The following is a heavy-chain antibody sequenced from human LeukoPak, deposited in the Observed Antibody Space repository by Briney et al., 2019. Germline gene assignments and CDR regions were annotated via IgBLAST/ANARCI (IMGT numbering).Heavy chain of an antibody. CDR3: ARAMYSSSSGDFDY. CDR1: GGSISSGGYY. CDR2: IYYSGST. Sequence: SETLSLTCTVSGGSISSGGYYWSWIRQHPGKGLEWIGYIYYSGSTYYNPSLKSRVTISVDTSKNQFSLKLSSVTAADTAVYYCARAMYSSSSGDFDYWGQGTLVTVSS. J-gene: IGHJ4*02. V-gene: IGHV4-31*03. D-gene: IGHD6-6*01.